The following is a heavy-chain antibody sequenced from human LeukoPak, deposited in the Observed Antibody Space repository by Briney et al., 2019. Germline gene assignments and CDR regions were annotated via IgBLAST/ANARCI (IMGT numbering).Heavy chain of an antibody. Sequence: SVKVSCKASGGTFGSYSVTWVRQTPGQGLEWMGGITPMFGTTDSAKQFRGRVTISADTSTNTAFLDLASLRSDDTAVYFCARGRLPPGTHSAYYHMDVWGKGTTVIVSS. J-gene: IGHJ6*03. CDR3: ARGRLPPGTHSAYYHMDV. D-gene: IGHD5-12*01. CDR1: GGTFGSYS. CDR2: ITPMFGTT. V-gene: IGHV1-69*06.